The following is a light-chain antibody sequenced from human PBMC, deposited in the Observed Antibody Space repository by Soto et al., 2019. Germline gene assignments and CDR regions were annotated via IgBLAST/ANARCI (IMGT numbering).Light chain of an antibody. J-gene: IGLJ2*01. Sequence: QSALTQPASVSGAPGPSITISCTGTSSDIGNYNLVAWYQQHPDKAPKLMIYEGSKRPSGGSNRFSGSKSGNTASLTLSGLQAEDEAGYYCCSYAGGSTGVFGGGTKLTVL. CDR1: SSDIGNYNL. CDR2: EGS. CDR3: CSYAGGSTGV. V-gene: IGLV2-23*01.